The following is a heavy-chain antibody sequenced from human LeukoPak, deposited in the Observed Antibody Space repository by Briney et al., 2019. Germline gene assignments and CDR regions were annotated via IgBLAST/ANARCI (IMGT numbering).Heavy chain of an antibody. CDR1: GFTFSTYS. CDR3: ARALLLPVMMSLNEHAFDL. Sequence: GGSLRLSCAASGFTFSTYSMNWVRQAPGKGLEWVASIKHDGSEKYYVDSVKGRFTISKDNAKNSLYLEMNSLRAEDTAVYYCARALLLPVMMSLNEHAFDLWGQGTMVTVSS. J-gene: IGHJ3*01. D-gene: IGHD3-10*01. V-gene: IGHV3-7*01. CDR2: IKHDGSEK.